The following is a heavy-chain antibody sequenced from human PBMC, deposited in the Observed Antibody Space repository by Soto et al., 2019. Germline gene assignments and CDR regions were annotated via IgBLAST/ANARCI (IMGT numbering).Heavy chain of an antibody. D-gene: IGHD6-19*01. CDR2: ISSDGGRT. CDR1: GFTFSSYW. V-gene: IGHV3-74*01. Sequence: EVQLVESGGALVQPGGSLRLSCAPSGFTFSSYWMHWVRQVPGKGLMWVSRISSDGGRTTYADSVKGRFTISRDNAKNTLYLQMNSLRVEDTAVYYCARDRQSGWSDYWGQGTLVTVSS. J-gene: IGHJ4*02. CDR3: ARDRQSGWSDY.